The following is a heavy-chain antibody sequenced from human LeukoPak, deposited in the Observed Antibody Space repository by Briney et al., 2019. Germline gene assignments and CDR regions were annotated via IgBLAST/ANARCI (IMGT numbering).Heavy chain of an antibody. Sequence: GESLKISCQGSGYSFTTYWIAWVRQIPGRGLEWLGIIYPGDSHIRYSPSFEGQVTISADKSIGTAYLQWSSLKASDTAMYYWPSIAFSYCSGGACSRFDYWGHGTLVTVSS. V-gene: IGHV5-51*01. CDR2: IYPGDSHI. CDR1: GYSFTTYW. CDR3: PSIAFSYCSGGACSRFDY. D-gene: IGHD2-15*01. J-gene: IGHJ4*01.